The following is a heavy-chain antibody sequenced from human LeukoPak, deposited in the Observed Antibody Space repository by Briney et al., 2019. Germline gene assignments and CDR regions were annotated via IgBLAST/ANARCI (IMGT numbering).Heavy chain of an antibody. D-gene: IGHD6-19*01. J-gene: IGHJ4*02. CDR2: IDRGVGST. Sequence: GGSLRLSCAASGFTFSIYDLSWVRQAPGKGLECVSAIDRGVGSTYYAESVKGRFTISRDNSKNTMYLQMNNLRVDDTAVYYCAKDHSGSSGSDYWGQGTLVTVSS. CDR1: GFTFSIYD. V-gene: IGHV3-23*01. CDR3: AKDHSGSSGSDY.